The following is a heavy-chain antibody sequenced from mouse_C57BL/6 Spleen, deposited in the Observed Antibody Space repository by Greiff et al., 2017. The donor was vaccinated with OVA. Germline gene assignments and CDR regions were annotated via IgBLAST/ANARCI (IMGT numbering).Heavy chain of an antibody. CDR2: IYPGDGDT. J-gene: IGHJ1*03. V-gene: IGHV1-82*01. CDR3: ARNYGSSSYWYFDV. Sequence: QVQLQQSGPELVKPGASVKISCKASGYAFSSSWMNWVKQRPGKGLEWIGRIYPGDGDTNYNGKFKGKATLTADKSSSTAYMQLSSLTSEDSAVYVCARNYGSSSYWYFDVWGTGTTVTVSS. D-gene: IGHD1-1*01. CDR1: GYAFSSSW.